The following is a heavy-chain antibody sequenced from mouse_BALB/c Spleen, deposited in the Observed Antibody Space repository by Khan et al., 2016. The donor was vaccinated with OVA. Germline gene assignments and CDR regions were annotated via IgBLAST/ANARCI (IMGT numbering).Heavy chain of an antibody. CDR3: AKGIWSYYLTLDY. Sequence: QVQLKESGPGLVAPSQSLSITCTVSGFSLTDYGVSWIRQPPGKGLEWLGVIWGGGSTYYTSVLKSRLSISKDKSKSQVFLKMISLQTDDTAIYYCAKGIWSYYLTLDYWGQGTSVTVSS. CDR1: GFSLTDYG. V-gene: IGHV2-6-5*01. D-gene: IGHD1-1*01. CDR2: IWGGGST. J-gene: IGHJ4*01.